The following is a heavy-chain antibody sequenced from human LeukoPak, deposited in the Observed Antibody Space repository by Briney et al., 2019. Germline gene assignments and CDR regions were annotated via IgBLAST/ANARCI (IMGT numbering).Heavy chain of an antibody. CDR3: ARGPNSSGWYVNY. CDR2: INHSGST. CDR1: GGSFSGYY. D-gene: IGHD6-19*01. V-gene: IGHV4-34*01. J-gene: IGHJ4*02. Sequence: SETLSLTCAVYGGSFSGYYWSWIRQPPGKGLEWIGEINHSGSTNYNPSLKSRVTISVDTSKNQLSLKLSSVTAADTAVYYWARGPNSSGWYVNYWGQGTLVTVSS.